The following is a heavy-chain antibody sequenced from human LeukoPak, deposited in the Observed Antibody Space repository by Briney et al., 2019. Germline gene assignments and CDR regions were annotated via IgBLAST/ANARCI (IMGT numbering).Heavy chain of an antibody. CDR3: ARDHFSVPWNSNWFDP. J-gene: IGHJ5*02. D-gene: IGHD1-7*01. CDR2: IYTSGST. Sequence: GSLRLSCAASGFTFSSYSMNWVRQAPGKGLEWIGRIYTSGSTNYNPSLKSRVTMSVDTSKNQFSLKLSSVTAADTAVYYCARDHFSVPWNSNWFDPWGQGTLVTVSS. CDR1: GFTFSSYS. V-gene: IGHV4-4*07.